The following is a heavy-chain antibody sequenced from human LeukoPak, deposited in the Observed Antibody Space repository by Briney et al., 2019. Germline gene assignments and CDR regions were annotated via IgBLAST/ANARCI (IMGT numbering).Heavy chain of an antibody. Sequence: GGSLRLSCAASGFTFSSYSMNWVRQAPGKGLEWVSYISSSSSTIYYADSVKGRFTISRDNAKNSLYLQMNSLRAEDTAVYYCARDGSMATIYSFYDYWGQGTLVTVSS. CDR1: GFTFSSYS. CDR3: ARDGSMATIYSFYDY. CDR2: ISSSSSTI. J-gene: IGHJ4*02. V-gene: IGHV3-48*01. D-gene: IGHD5-24*01.